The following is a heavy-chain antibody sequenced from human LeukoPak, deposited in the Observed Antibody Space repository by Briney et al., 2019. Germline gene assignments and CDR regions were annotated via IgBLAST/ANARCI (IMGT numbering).Heavy chain of an antibody. J-gene: IGHJ4*02. CDR1: GFIFDDYA. CDR3: AKDNRRHYTSGPNPDSLH. V-gene: IGHV3-9*01. CDR2: ISWNSGSI. D-gene: IGHD6-19*01. Sequence: GGSLRLSCAASGFIFDDYAIHWVRQVPGKGLEWVSGISWNSGSIGYADSVKGRFTISRDNAKNSLYLQMNSLRVEDTAFYYCAKDNRRHYTSGPNPDSLHWGQGALVTVSS.